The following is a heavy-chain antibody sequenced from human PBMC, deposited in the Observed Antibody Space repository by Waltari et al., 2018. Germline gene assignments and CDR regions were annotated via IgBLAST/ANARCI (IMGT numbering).Heavy chain of an antibody. D-gene: IGHD3-3*01. CDR1: GYTFTSYY. CDR2: INPSGGST. Sequence: QVQLVQSGAEVKKPGASVKVSCTASGYTFTSYYMHWVRQAPGQGLEWMGIINPSGGSTSYAQKFQGRVTMTRDTSTSTVYMELSSLRSEDTAVYYCARERTGFNYDFWSGLHDAFDIWGQGTMVTGSS. CDR3: ARERTGFNYDFWSGLHDAFDI. J-gene: IGHJ3*02. V-gene: IGHV1-46*01.